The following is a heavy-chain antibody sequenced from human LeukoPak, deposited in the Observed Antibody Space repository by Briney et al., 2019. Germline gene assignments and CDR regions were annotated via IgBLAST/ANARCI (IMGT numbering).Heavy chain of an antibody. J-gene: IGHJ4*02. D-gene: IGHD6-19*01. CDR1: GGSISSSSYY. V-gene: IGHV4-39*01. CDR3: ATEHSGWYPPTRPFDY. Sequence: SETLSLTCTVSGGSISSSSYYWGWIRQPPGKGLEWIGSIYCSGSTYYNPSLKSRVTISVDTSKNQFSLKLSSVTAADTAVYYCATEHSGWYPPTRPFDYWGQGTLVTVSS. CDR2: IYCSGST.